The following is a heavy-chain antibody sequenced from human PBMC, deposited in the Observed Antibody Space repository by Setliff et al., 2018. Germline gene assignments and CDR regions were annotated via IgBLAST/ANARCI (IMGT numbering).Heavy chain of an antibody. CDR3: ARAEVPDYWYFDL. CDR1: GFTFRSHA. V-gene: IGHV3-21*01. J-gene: IGHJ2*01. CDR2: SGRNTYYT. Sequence: GGSLRLSCAASGFTFRSHAIAWIRQAPGKGLEWISSSGRNTYYTYYADSVKGRFTISRDNSKNTLYLQMNSLRAEDTAVYYCARAEVPDYWYFDLWGRGTLVTVSS.